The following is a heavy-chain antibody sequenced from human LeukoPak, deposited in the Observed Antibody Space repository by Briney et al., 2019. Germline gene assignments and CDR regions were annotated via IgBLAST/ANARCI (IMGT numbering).Heavy chain of an antibody. Sequence: GGSLRLSCAASGFTVSSNYMSWVRQAPGKGLEWVSVIYSGGSTYYADSVKVRFTISRDNSKNTLYLQMNSLRAEDTAMYYCARVHSSSWYWFDPWGQGTLVTVSS. J-gene: IGHJ5*02. CDR2: IYSGGST. D-gene: IGHD6-13*01. CDR3: ARVHSSSWYWFDP. CDR1: GFTVSSNY. V-gene: IGHV3-53*01.